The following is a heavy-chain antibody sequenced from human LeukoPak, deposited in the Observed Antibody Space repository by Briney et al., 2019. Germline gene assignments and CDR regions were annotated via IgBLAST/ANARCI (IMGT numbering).Heavy chain of an antibody. D-gene: IGHD1-26*01. V-gene: IGHV4-30-2*01. CDR2: IYPSGST. J-gene: IGHJ4*02. CDR3: ASSVGATSFDY. Sequence: SETLSLTCVVSGGSISNGGYSWSWLRQPPGKGLEWIGFIYPSGSTYYSPSLKSRVTISVDTSKNQFSLKLSSVTAADTAVYYCASSVGATSFDYWGQGTLVTVSS. CDR1: GGSISNGGYS.